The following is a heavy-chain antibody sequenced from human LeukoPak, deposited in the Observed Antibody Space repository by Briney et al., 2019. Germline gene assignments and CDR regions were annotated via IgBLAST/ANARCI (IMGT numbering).Heavy chain of an antibody. CDR3: ARDLVTVTKGFDI. Sequence: SETLSLTCAVSSDSFSSHYWTWIRQPPGKGLEWIGYISYIVSTNYNPSLKSRVTISIDRSKTQFSLKLSSVTAADTAVYYCARDLVTVTKGFDIWGQGTMVSVSS. CDR1: SDSFSSHY. J-gene: IGHJ3*02. V-gene: IGHV4-59*11. CDR2: ISYIVST. D-gene: IGHD4-17*01.